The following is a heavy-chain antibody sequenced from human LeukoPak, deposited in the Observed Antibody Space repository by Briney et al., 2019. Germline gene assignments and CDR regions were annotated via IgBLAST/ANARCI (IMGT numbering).Heavy chain of an antibody. CDR3: AKDSSRDGYGSVFYYYGMDV. CDR1: GLTFNTYS. CDR2: ISSSSSTI. Sequence: SGGSLRLSCAASGLTFNTYSMNWVRQAPGRGLEWVSYISSSSSTIYYADSVKGRFTISRDNSKNTLYLQMNSLRAEDTAVYYCAKDSSRDGYGSVFYYYGMDVWGQGTTVTVSS. J-gene: IGHJ6*02. D-gene: IGHD3-10*01. V-gene: IGHV3-48*01.